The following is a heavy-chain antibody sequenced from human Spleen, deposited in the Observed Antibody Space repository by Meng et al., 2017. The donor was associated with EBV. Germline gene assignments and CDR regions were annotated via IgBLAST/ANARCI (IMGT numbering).Heavy chain of an antibody. J-gene: IGHJ4*02. CDR3: ARAREVGALDY. D-gene: IGHD1-26*01. V-gene: IGHV1-2*06. CDR1: GYTFTGYY. CDR2: INPNSGGT. Sequence: EQLVEPGAAVKKPGASVKVACKDSGYTFTGYYRHWVRQAPGQGLEWMGRINPNSGGTNYAQKFQGRVTMTRDTSISTAYMELSRLRSDDTAVYYCARAREVGALDYWGQGTLVTVSS.